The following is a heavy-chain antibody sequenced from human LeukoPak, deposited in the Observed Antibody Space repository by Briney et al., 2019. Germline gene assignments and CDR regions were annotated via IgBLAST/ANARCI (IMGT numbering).Heavy chain of an antibody. V-gene: IGHV3-15*01. D-gene: IGHD6-19*01. CDR2: IKSKTDGGTT. J-gene: IGHJ4*02. CDR1: GFTFSNVW. CDR3: ARDGFYSSGSYYFDY. Sequence: SGGSLRLSCVASGFTFSNVWMNWVRQAPGKGLEWVGHIKSKTDGGTTDYAVPVKGRFTISRDDSKNTLYLQMNSLKTEDTAVYYCARDGFYSSGSYYFDYWGQGTLVTVSS.